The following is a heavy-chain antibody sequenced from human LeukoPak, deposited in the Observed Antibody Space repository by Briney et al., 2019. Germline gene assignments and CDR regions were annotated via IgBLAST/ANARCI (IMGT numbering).Heavy chain of an antibody. CDR2: IKQDGSKK. V-gene: IGHV3-7*01. J-gene: IGHJ4*02. Sequence: QPGGSLRLSCAASGFTFSTYWMSWVRQAPGKGLEWVANIKQDGSKKYYVDSVRGRFTISRDNAKNSLYLQMNSLRAEDTAVHYCARDSIDPGVAAAGNYDYWGQGTLVTVSS. CDR3: ARDSIDPGVAAAGNYDY. D-gene: IGHD6-13*01. CDR1: GFTFSTYW.